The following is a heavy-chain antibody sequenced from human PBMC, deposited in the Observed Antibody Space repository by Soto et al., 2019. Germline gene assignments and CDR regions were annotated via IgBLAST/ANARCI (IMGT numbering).Heavy chain of an antibody. Sequence: PGESLKISCKGSGYSFTSYWIGWVRQMPGKGLEWMGIIYPGDSDTRYSPSFQGQVTISADKSISTAYLQWTGLKASDTAMYYCARQLGSSSPYYYGMDVWGQGTTVTVSS. CDR2: IYPGDSDT. CDR1: GYSFTSYW. D-gene: IGHD6-6*01. J-gene: IGHJ6*02. CDR3: ARQLGSSSPYYYGMDV. V-gene: IGHV5-51*01.